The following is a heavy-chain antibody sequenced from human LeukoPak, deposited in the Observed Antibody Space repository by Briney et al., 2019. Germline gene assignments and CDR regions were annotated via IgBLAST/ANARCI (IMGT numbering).Heavy chain of an antibody. CDR2: ISYNRDGI. V-gene: IGHV3-9*01. Sequence: GRSLRLSCVASGFTFDDYAMHWVRQAPGKGLEWVSGISYNRDGIGYADSVKGRFTVSRDNAKNSLYLQMNSLRSEDTALCYCAKGAAAGIRGYFDYWGQGILVTVSS. J-gene: IGHJ4*02. CDR3: AKGAAAGIRGYFDY. CDR1: GFTFDDYA. D-gene: IGHD6-25*01.